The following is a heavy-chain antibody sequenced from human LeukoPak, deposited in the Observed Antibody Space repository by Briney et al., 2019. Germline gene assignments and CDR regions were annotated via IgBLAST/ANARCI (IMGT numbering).Heavy chain of an antibody. D-gene: IGHD3-22*01. V-gene: IGHV4-61*01. CDR2: IYYSGST. J-gene: IGHJ5*02. Sequence: PSETLSLTCSVSGGSVSSSSYYWGWIRQPPGKGLEWIGYIYYSGSTNYNPSLKSRATISVDTSKNQFSLKLSSVTAADTAVYYCARENIVRRHYDSSGSKSPWGQGTLVTVSS. CDR1: GGSVSSSSYY. CDR3: ARENIVRRHYDSSGSKSP.